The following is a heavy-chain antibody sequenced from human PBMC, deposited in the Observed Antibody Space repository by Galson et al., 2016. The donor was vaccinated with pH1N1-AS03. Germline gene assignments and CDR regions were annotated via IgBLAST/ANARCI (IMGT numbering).Heavy chain of an antibody. CDR3: ARGGGSALDS. D-gene: IGHD1-26*01. V-gene: IGHV1-2*02. CDR1: GYTFAYYY. Sequence: SVKVSCKASGYTFAYYYVHWVRQAPGQGLEWMGWINPSSGGTKFAQKFQGTVSMTTDTSTRTAYMELCRLRSDDTAVYYCARGGGSALDSWGQGTLVTVSS. CDR2: INPSSGGT. J-gene: IGHJ4*02.